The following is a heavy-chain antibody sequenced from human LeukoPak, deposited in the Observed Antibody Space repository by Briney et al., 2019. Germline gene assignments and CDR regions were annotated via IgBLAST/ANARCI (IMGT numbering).Heavy chain of an antibody. J-gene: IGHJ5*02. CDR1: GGSFSGYY. CDR3: ARGRGTILGVVTSNWFDP. D-gene: IGHD3-3*01. V-gene: IGHV4-34*01. Sequence: PSETLSLTCAVYGGSFSGYYWSWIRQPPGKGLEWIGEINHSGSTNYNPSLKSRVTISVDTSKNQFSLKLSSVTAADTAVYYCARGRGTILGVVTSNWFDPWGQGTLVTVSS. CDR2: INHSGST.